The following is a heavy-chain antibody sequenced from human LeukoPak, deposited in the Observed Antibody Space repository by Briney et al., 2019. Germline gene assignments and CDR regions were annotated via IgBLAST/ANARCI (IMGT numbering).Heavy chain of an antibody. CDR3: ARAGGYYFDY. Sequence: SETLSLTCTVSGGSISSYYWSWIRQPPGKGLEWIGYIYYSGYTNYNPSLKSRVTISVDTSKNQFSLKLSPVTAAATAVYYCARAGGYYFDYWGQGTLVTVSS. CDR2: IYYSGYT. D-gene: IGHD3-10*01. CDR1: GGSISSYY. V-gene: IGHV4-59*13. J-gene: IGHJ4*02.